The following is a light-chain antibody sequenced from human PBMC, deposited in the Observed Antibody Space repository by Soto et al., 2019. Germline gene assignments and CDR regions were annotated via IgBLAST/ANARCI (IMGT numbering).Light chain of an antibody. Sequence: QSVLTQPPSVSGAPGQRVTISCTGSSSNIGAGYDVHWYQQLPGTAPKLLIYGNSNRPSGVPDRFSGSKSGTSASLAIAGLQAEYEADYSGQSYDISLSGYVFGTGTKVTVL. J-gene: IGLJ1*01. CDR2: GNS. CDR1: SSNIGAGYD. CDR3: QSYDISLSGYV. V-gene: IGLV1-40*01.